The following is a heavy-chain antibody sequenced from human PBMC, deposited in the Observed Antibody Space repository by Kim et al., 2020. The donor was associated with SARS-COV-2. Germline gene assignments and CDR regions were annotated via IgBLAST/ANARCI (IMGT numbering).Heavy chain of an antibody. CDR3: ARDIGLAVAGNTDYYYYYGMDV. CDR2: IYYSGST. CDR1: GGSISSYY. V-gene: IGHV4-59*01. D-gene: IGHD6-19*01. Sequence: SETLSLTCTVSGGSISSYYWSWIRQPPGKGLEWIGYIYYSGSTNYNPSLKSRVTISVDTSKNQFSLKLSSVTAADTAVYYCARDIGLAVAGNTDYYYYYGMDVWGQGTTVTVSS. J-gene: IGHJ6*02.